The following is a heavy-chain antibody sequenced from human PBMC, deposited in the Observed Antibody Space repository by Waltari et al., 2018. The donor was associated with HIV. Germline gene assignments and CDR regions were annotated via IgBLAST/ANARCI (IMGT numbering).Heavy chain of an antibody. CDR2: IIPMFGTA. CDR1: GGTFNRYS. CDR3: AREGFGNFNPGMDV. Sequence: QVQLVQSGAEVTKPGSSVKVSCKASGGTFNRYSMSWVRQAPGQGLEWMGGIIPMFGTANYAQKFQGRVTLTADESTSVVYMELSSLRSEDTAVYYCAREGFGNFNPGMDVWGQGTTVTVSS. V-gene: IGHV1-69*01. D-gene: IGHD3-10*01. J-gene: IGHJ6*02.